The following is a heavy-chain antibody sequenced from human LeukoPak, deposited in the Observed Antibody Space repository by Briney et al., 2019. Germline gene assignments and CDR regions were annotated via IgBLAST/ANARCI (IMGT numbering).Heavy chain of an antibody. J-gene: IGHJ4*02. CDR3: AKRGCSSTSCSYYFDY. CDR1: GFTFSNYW. V-gene: IGHV3-74*01. Sequence: GGSLRLSCAASGFTFSNYWMHWVRQAPGKGLVWVSRINTNGNSATYADSVKGRFTISRDNAKNTLYLQMDSLRAEDTAVYYCAKRGCSSTSCSYYFDYWGQGTLVTVSS. CDR2: INTNGNSA. D-gene: IGHD2-2*01.